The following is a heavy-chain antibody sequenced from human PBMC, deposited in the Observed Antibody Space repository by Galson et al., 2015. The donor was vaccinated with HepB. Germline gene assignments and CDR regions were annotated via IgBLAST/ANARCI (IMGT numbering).Heavy chain of an antibody. J-gene: IGHJ3*02. CDR2: ISAYNGNT. CDR1: GYTFTSYG. Sequence: SVKVSCKASGYTFTSYGISWVRQAPGQGLEWMGWISAYNGNTNYAQKLQGRVTMTTDTSTSTAYMELSSLRSEDTAVYYCARDPHYDILTGYYTSEDAFDIWGQGTMVTVSS. CDR3: ARDPHYDILTGYYTSEDAFDI. D-gene: IGHD3-9*01. V-gene: IGHV1-18*01.